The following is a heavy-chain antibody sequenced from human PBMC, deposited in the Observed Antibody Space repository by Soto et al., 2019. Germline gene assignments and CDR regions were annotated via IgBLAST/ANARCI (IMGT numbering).Heavy chain of an antibody. CDR2: IDYSGST. CDR1: GGSISSYY. J-gene: IGHJ6*03. Sequence: QVQLQESGPGLVKPSETLSLTCTVSGGSISSYYWSWIRQPPGKGLEWIGYIDYSGSTNYNPSLKSRVTISVETSNNQFSLRLSSVTAADTAVYYCAREIRGDGGGYYMDVWGKGTTVTVSS. CDR3: AREIRGDGGGYYMDV. V-gene: IGHV4-59*01. D-gene: IGHD2-21*02.